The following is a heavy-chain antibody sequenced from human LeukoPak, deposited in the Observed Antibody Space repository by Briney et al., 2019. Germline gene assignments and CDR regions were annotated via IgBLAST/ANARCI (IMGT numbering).Heavy chain of an antibody. CDR3: ARTPYNSDWEFDY. D-gene: IGHD6-19*01. V-gene: IGHV4-39*01. CDR2: IYYTGSA. Sequence: SETLSLTCTVSGGSVSGSSYSWGWIRQPPGKGLEWIGNIYYTGSAYYNPSLRSRVTISVDTSKNQFSLRLSSVTATDTALYYCARTPYNSDWEFDYWGQGTLVTVSS. CDR1: GGSVSGSSYS. J-gene: IGHJ4*02.